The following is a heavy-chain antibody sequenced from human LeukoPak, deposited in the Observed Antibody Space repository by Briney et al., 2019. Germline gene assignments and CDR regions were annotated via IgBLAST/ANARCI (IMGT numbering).Heavy chain of an antibody. Sequence: QPGGSLRLSCAASGFTFYNSDMNWVRQAPGKGLEWVSYISSTSSTIYYADSVKGRFTISRDNVKNSLYLQMNSLRAEDTAVYYCARDRGNNYYGSGSYDFQHWGQGTLVTVSS. D-gene: IGHD3-10*01. CDR2: ISSTSSTI. CDR3: ARDRGNNYYGSGSYDFQH. CDR1: GFTFYNSD. J-gene: IGHJ1*01. V-gene: IGHV3-48*01.